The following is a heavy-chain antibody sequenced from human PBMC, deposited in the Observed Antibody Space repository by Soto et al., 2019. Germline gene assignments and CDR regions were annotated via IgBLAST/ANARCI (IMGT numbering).Heavy chain of an antibody. D-gene: IGHD2-21*02. CDR1: GGSLSGYY. V-gene: IGHV4-59*01. CDR3: ARDLWGYCGTDCYPLDV. J-gene: IGHJ6*02. CDR2: MYNTGST. Sequence: SETMSVTCPVSGGSLSGYYWSWIRQTTGKGLEWIGYMYNTGSTVYNPSFKSRVTISVDTSKNQFSLKLNSVTAADTAVYYCARDLWGYCGTDCYPLDVWGQGTTVTVSS.